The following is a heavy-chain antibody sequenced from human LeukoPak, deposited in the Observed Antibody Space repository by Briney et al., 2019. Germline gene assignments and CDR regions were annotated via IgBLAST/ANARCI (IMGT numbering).Heavy chain of an antibody. CDR2: IKSKTDGGTT. Sequence: PGGSLRLSCAASGFTFSSYAMSWVRQAPGKGLEWDGRIKSKTDGGTTDYAAPVKGRFTISRDDSKNTLYLQMNSLKTEDTAVYYCTTAVEITFGGVIVMNSDYWGQGTLVTVSS. V-gene: IGHV3-15*01. D-gene: IGHD3-16*02. J-gene: IGHJ4*02. CDR1: GFTFSSYA. CDR3: TTAVEITFGGVIVMNSDY.